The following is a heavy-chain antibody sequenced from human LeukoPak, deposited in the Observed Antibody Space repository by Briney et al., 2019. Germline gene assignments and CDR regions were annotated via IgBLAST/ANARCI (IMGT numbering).Heavy chain of an antibody. CDR2: IFYSGST. CDR3: ARTSGGSFNNWFDL. Sequence: PSETLSLTCTVSGGSISHYYWSWIRQPPGKGLEWIGYIFYSGSTNYSPSLESRVTISVDTSKNQFSLRLSSVTAADTAIYYCARTSGGSFNNWFDLWGQGTLVTVSS. J-gene: IGHJ5*02. CDR1: GGSISHYY. D-gene: IGHD2-15*01. V-gene: IGHV4-59*08.